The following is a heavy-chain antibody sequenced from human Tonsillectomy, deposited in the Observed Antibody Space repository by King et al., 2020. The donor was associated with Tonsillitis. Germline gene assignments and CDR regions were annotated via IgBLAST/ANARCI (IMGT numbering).Heavy chain of an antibody. J-gene: IGHJ4*02. V-gene: IGHV4-59*01. Sequence: QLQESGPGLVKPSGTLSLTCTVSGGSISSYYWSWIRQPPGKGLEWIGYIYYSGSTNYNPSLKSRVTITIHTSKNQFSLKLSSVTAADTAVYYCARDLYGGFGDFGYWGQGTLVTVSS. CDR1: GGSISSYY. CDR3: ARDLYGGFGDFGY. CDR2: IYYSGST. D-gene: IGHD3-10*01.